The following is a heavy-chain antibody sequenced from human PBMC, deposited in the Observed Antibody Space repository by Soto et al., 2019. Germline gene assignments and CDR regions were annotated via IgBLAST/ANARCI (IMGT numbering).Heavy chain of an antibody. V-gene: IGHV3-23*01. CDR1: GFPLSDYV. J-gene: IGHJ4*02. Sequence: EVQLLESGGGLVQPGGSRTLSCAASGFPLSDYVVTWVRQAPGKGLEWVSGISGSIGHTYYADSVKGRFTISRDSTKNTVYLQMNSLRAEDTAVYYCAKEVIGARRGPDNWGQGTLVTVSS. CDR3: AKEVIGARRGPDN. CDR2: ISGSIGHT. D-gene: IGHD6-6*01.